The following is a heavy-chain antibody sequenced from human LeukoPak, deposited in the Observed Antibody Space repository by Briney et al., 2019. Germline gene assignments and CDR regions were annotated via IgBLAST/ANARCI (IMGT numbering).Heavy chain of an antibody. Sequence: PGGSLRLSCAASGFTFSSYWMSWVRQAPGKGLEWVANIKHDGTEKYCVDSVKGRFTISRDNAKNSLYLQMNSLRAEDTAVYYCVRSAKTFDYWGQGTLVTVSS. CDR2: IKHDGTEK. CDR1: GFTFSSYW. V-gene: IGHV3-7*01. CDR3: VRSAKTFDY. J-gene: IGHJ4*02.